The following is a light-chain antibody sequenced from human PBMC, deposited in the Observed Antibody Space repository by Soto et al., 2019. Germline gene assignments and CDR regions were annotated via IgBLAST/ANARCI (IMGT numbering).Light chain of an antibody. V-gene: IGLV2-14*01. CDR1: TSDIGHYNY. Sequence: QSALTQPASVSGSPGQSVTISCTATTSDIGHYNYVSWYQQHPGKAPKLVIYEVSNRPLGVSSRYSGSKSGNTASLTISGLQAEDEADYYCSSYRSTITVFGGGTELTFL. CDR3: SSYRSTITV. J-gene: IGLJ3*02. CDR2: EVS.